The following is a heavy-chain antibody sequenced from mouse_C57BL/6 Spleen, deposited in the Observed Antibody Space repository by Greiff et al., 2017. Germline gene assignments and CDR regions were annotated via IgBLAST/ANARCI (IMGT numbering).Heavy chain of an antibody. CDR2: ISNLAYSI. J-gene: IGHJ1*03. CDR1: GFTFSDYG. Sequence: EVKLMESGGGLVQPGGSLKLSCAASGFTFSDYGMAWVRQAPRKGPEWVAFISNLAYSIYYADTVTGRFTISRENAKNTLYREMSSLRSEDTAMYYCARTWGDWYFDVWGTGTTVTVSS. CDR3: ARTWGDWYFDV. V-gene: IGHV5-15*01.